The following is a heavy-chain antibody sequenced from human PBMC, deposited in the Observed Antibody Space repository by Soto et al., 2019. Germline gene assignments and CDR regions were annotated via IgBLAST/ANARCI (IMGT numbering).Heavy chain of an antibody. V-gene: IGHV3-33*01. D-gene: IGHD6-13*01. CDR3: ASGIAAAGLDY. CDR2: IWYDGSNK. Sequence: PGGSLRLSCAASGFTFSGYVMHWVRQAPGKGLEWVAVIWYDGSNKYYADSVKGRFTISRYNSKNTLYMQMNSLRAEDTAVYYCASGIAAAGLDYWGQGTLVTVSS. J-gene: IGHJ4*02. CDR1: GFTFSGYV.